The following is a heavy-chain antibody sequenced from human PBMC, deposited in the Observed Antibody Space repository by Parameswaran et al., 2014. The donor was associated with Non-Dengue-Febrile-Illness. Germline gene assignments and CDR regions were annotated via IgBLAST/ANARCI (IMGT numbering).Heavy chain of an antibody. Sequence: ASVKVSCRASGYTFTNYYMHWVRQAPGQGLEWMGIINPSGGSTTYAQKFQGRVTMTRDTSTSTVYMELSSLRSEDTAVYFCAKDGAVGGDYYFDYWGQGTLVTVSS. CDR2: INPSGGST. V-gene: IGHV1-46*01. CDR1: GYTFTNYY. CDR3: AKDGAVGGDYYFDY. J-gene: IGHJ4*02. D-gene: IGHD2-21*02.